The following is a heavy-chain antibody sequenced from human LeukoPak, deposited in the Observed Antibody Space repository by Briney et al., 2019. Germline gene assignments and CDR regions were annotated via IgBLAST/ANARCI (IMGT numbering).Heavy chain of an antibody. J-gene: IGHJ4*02. Sequence: HPSETLSLTCAVNGGSFSGYYWSWIRQPPGKGLGWIGDINYSGSTNYNPSLESRLTISIDTSKNQFSLKLSSVTAADTAVYYCGRMFGYNYPFDSWGQGTQVTVSS. CDR3: GRMFGYNYPFDS. V-gene: IGHV4-34*01. CDR1: GGSFSGYY. CDR2: INYSGST. D-gene: IGHD5-24*01.